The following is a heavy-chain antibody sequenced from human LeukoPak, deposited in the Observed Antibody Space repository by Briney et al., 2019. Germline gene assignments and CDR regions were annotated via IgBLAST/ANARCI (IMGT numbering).Heavy chain of an antibody. V-gene: IGHV4-39*01. CDR2: IYYSGST. CDR3: ARPPTYMVRGVIRPDDAFDI. Sequence: LRLSCAASGFTFSSYEMNWVRQAPGKGLEWIGSIYYSGSTYYNPSLKSRVTISVDTSKNQFSLKLSSVTAADTAVYYCARPPTYMVRGVIRPDDAFDIWGQGTMVTVSS. J-gene: IGHJ3*02. D-gene: IGHD3-10*01. CDR1: GFTFSSYE.